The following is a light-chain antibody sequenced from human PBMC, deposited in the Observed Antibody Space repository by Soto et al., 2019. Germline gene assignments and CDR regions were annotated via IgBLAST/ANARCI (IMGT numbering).Light chain of an antibody. CDR3: TSCAGGNNV. CDR2: EVN. J-gene: IGLJ1*01. Sequence: QSVLTQPPSASGSPGQSVTISCTGTSSDVGGYNYVSWYQQHPGKVPKLMIYEVNKRPSGVPDRFSGSKSGNTASLTVSGLQPEDEADYYCTSCAGGNNVFGTGTKVTVL. CDR1: SSDVGGYNY. V-gene: IGLV2-8*01.